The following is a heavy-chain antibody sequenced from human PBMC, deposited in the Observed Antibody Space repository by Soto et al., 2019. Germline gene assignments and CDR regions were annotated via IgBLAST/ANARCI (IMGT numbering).Heavy chain of an antibody. J-gene: IGHJ6*02. Sequence: SVKVSCKASGGTFSSYAISWVRQAPGQGLEWMGGIIPIFGTANYAQKFQGRVTITADESTSTAYMELSSLRSEDTAVYYCARGFGGSSSLYFYGMDVWGQGTTVTVSS. CDR1: GGTFSSYA. CDR2: IIPIFGTA. D-gene: IGHD6-13*01. CDR3: ARGFGGSSSLYFYGMDV. V-gene: IGHV1-69*13.